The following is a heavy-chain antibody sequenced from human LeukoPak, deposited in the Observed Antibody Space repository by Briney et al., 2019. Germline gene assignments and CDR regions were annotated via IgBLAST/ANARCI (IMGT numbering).Heavy chain of an antibody. Sequence: ASVKVSCKASGYTFTDYYMHWVRQAPGQGLEWMGRVNPYNGDTSYTQKFQGRVTVTRDTSISAAYMELSRLRSDDKAVYYCAREGYGSGSHYTFDYWGQGTLVTVSS. CDR2: VNPYNGDT. V-gene: IGHV1-2*06. D-gene: IGHD3-10*01. CDR1: GYTFTDYY. J-gene: IGHJ4*02. CDR3: AREGYGSGSHYTFDY.